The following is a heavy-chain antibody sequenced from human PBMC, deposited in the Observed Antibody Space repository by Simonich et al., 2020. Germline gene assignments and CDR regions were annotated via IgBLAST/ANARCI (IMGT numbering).Heavy chain of an antibody. D-gene: IGHD7-27*01. Sequence: QVQLVQSGAEVKKPGASVKVSCKASGYTFTGYYMHWVRQAPGQGLEWMGWINPNSGGTNNAQKFQGRVTMTGDTSISTAYMELSRLRSDDTAVYYCARGRLTGDKGAFDIWGQGTMVTVSS. J-gene: IGHJ3*02. CDR3: ARGRLTGDKGAFDI. CDR2: INPNSGGT. V-gene: IGHV1-2*02. CDR1: GYTFTGYY.